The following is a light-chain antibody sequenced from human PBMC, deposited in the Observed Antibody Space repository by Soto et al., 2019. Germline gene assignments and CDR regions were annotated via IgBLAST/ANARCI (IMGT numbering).Light chain of an antibody. CDR3: QQYGVSPT. CDR2: AAS. Sequence: EIAALSCRASQSVSGRYLAWYQQKPGQAPRLLIYAASTRATGIPDRFSGSGSGIDFTLTISRLEPEDSAVYYCQQYGVSPTFGGGTKVDNK. CDR1: QSVSGRY. J-gene: IGKJ4*01. V-gene: IGKV3-20*01.